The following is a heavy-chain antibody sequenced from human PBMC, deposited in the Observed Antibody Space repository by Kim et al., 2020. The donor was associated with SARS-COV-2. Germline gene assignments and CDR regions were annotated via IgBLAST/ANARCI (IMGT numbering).Heavy chain of an antibody. J-gene: IGHJ3*02. CDR3: ARDPPHYGSGAFDI. V-gene: IGHV4-59*01. Sequence: NPSPKSQVTISVDTSKNQFTLKLSSVTAADTAVYYCARDPPHYGSGAFDIWGQGTMVTVSS. D-gene: IGHD3-10*01.